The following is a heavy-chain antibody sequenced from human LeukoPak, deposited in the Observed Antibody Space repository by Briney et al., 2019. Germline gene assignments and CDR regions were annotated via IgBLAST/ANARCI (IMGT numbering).Heavy chain of an antibody. J-gene: IGHJ4*02. CDR2: INSDGSTT. Sequence: GGSLRLSCAASGFTFSSYWMHWVRQAPGKGLVWVSRINSDGSTTNYADSVKGRFTISRDNAKNTLYLEMNSLRDEDTAMYYCATVNVPATSYWGQGTLVTVSS. CDR3: ATVNVPATSY. D-gene: IGHD2-15*01. CDR1: GFTFSSYW. V-gene: IGHV3-74*01.